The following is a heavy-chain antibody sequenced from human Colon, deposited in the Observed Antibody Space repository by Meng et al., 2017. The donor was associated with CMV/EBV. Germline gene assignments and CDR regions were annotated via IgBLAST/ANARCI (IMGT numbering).Heavy chain of an antibody. V-gene: IGHV4-34*01. CDR1: GASFIGYY. CDR3: ASILFAAAAGGWGGY. D-gene: IGHD6-13*01. CDR2: INHSGST. J-gene: IGHJ4*02. Sequence: HVQLQQWAAGLLHPSETPSLTFAVYGASFIGYYWRWIRQPPGKGLEWIGEINHSGSTNYNPSLKSRVTISVDTSKNQFSLKLSSVTAADTAVYYCASILFAAAAGGWGGYWGQGTLVTVSS.